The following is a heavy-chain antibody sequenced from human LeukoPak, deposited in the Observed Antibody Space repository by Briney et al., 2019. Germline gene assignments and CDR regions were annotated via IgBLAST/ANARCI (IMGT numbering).Heavy chain of an antibody. CDR3: ARDDLVRGVTLDAFDI. Sequence: ASVKVSCKASGYTFTSHGVSWVRQAPGQGLEWMGWISAYNGNTNYAQKLQGRVTMTTDTSTSTAYMELRSLRSDDTAVYYCARDDLVRGVTLDAFDIWGQGTMVTVSS. D-gene: IGHD3-10*01. CDR2: ISAYNGNT. V-gene: IGHV1-18*01. CDR1: GYTFTSHG. J-gene: IGHJ3*02.